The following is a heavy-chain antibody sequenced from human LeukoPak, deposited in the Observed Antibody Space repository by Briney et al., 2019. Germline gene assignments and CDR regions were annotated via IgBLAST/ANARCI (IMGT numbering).Heavy chain of an antibody. V-gene: IGHV3-9*03. CDR2: ISWNSGSI. D-gene: IGHD1-26*01. J-gene: IGHJ3*02. CDR1: GFTFDDYA. Sequence: GGSLRLSCAASGFTFDDYAMHWVRQAPGKGLEWVSGISWNSGSIGYADSVKGRFTISRDNAKNSLYLQMNSLRAEDMALYYCVGARSRGAFWGAFDIWGQGTMITVSS. CDR3: VGARSRGAFWGAFDI.